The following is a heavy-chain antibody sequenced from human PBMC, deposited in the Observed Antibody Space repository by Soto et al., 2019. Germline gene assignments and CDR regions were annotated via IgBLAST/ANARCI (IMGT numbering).Heavy chain of an antibody. CDR3: ASFPVIPGRDSPLIFDY. Sequence: MNSHYWSWLRQPPGKALEWMGYVYFTGSTNYSPSLESRLTILVDTSKNQFSLKLTSVTAADTAVYYCASFPVIPGRDSPLIFDYWGQGTLVTVSS. J-gene: IGHJ4*01. CDR2: VYFTGST. CDR1: MNSHY. D-gene: IGHD3-22*01. V-gene: IGHV4-59*08.